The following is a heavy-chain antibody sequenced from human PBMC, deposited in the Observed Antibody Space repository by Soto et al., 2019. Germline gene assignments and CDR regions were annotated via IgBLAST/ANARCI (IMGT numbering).Heavy chain of an antibody. Sequence: EVQLLESGGGLVQPGGSLRLSCAASGFTFSNYAMSWVRQTPGKGLEWVSTISGGGGNTYYPDSVKGRFTISRDNSKDTVYPQMNSLRAEDTAIYYCAKERLGRGADYWGQGARVTVTS. CDR2: ISGGGGNT. J-gene: IGHJ4*02. CDR1: GFTFSNYA. CDR3: AKERLGRGADY. V-gene: IGHV3-23*01.